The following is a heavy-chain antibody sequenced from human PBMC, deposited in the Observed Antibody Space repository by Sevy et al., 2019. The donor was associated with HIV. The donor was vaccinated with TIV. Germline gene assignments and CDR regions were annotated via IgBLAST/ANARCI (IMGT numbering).Heavy chain of an antibody. CDR1: GFTVNSNY. CDR3: ARGKSGYGYALNY. CDR2: IHSDDTT. Sequence: GGSLRLSCAASGFTVNSNYMTWVRQAPGKGLEGVSVIHSDDTTYHADSVKDRFTISRDNFKNTLYLHMRSLRAEDTAVYYCARGKSGYGYALNYWGQGTLVTVSS. D-gene: IGHD5-18*01. J-gene: IGHJ4*02. V-gene: IGHV3-66*01.